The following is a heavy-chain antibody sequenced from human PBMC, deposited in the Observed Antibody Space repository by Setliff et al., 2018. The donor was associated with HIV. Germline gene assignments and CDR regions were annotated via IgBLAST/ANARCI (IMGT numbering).Heavy chain of an antibody. CDR3: AGVADSSGYSHLDY. Sequence: PSETLSLTCAVYGGSFSGYSWSWIRQPPGKGPELIGEVYHRGSSNYNPSLKRRVTISVDTSKKQFSLKLSSVTAADTAVYHCAGVADSSGYSHLDYLGQGTLVTVSS. CDR1: GGSFSGYS. D-gene: IGHD3-22*01. CDR2: VYHRGSS. J-gene: IGHJ4*02. V-gene: IGHV4-34*01.